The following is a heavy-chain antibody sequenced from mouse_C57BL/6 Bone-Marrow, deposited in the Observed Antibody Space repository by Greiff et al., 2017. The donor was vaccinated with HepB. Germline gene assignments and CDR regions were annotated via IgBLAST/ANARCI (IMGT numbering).Heavy chain of an antibody. J-gene: IGHJ4*01. Sequence: VQLKESGPGLVKPSQSLSLTCSVTGYSITSGYYWNWIRQFPGNKLEWMGYISYDGSNNYNPSLKNRISITRDTSKNQFFLKLNSVTTEDTATYYCAREGGGTDAMDYWGQGTSVTVSS. V-gene: IGHV3-6*01. D-gene: IGHD4-1*01. CDR1: GYSITSGYY. CDR2: ISYDGSN. CDR3: AREGGGTDAMDY.